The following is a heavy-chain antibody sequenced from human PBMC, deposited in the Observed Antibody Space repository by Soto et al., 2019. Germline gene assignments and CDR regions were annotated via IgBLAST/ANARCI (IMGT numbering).Heavy chain of an antibody. CDR1: GYTFTMSG. D-gene: IGHD3-3*01. V-gene: IGHV1-18*01. J-gene: IGHJ6*02. Sequence: QVQLVQSGAEVKKPGASVKVSCKSSGYTFTMSGISWVRQAPGQGLEWMGWISGYNGNTNYEQKFQDRVTKTTDTSTNTAYMELRSLRSDDTAVYYCAMEGPRPYYYYGMDVWGQGTTVTVSS. CDR2: ISGYNGNT. CDR3: AMEGPRPYYYYGMDV.